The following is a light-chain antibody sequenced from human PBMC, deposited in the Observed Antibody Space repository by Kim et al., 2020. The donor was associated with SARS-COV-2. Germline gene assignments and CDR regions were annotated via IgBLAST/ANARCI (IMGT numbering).Light chain of an antibody. V-gene: IGKV3-15*01. Sequence: VSPGKRATLSCRASQSVSSNLVWYQQKPGQAPRLLIYGASTRATGIPARFSGSGSGTEFTLTISSLQSEDFAVYYCQQYNNWPPTFGGGTKVDIK. CDR3: QQYNNWPPT. CDR2: GAS. J-gene: IGKJ4*01. CDR1: QSVSSN.